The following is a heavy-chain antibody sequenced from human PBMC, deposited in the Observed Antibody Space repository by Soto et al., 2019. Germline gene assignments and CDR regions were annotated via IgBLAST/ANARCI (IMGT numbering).Heavy chain of an antibody. V-gene: IGHV3-73*02. CDR2: IRSKANSYAT. CDR1: GFTFSGSA. Sequence: EVQLVESGGGLVQPGGSLKLSCAASGFTFSGSAMHWVRQASGKGLEWVGRIRSKANSYATAYAASVKGRFTISRDDSKNTAYLQMNSLKTEDTAVYYCTRHRYYYGMDVWGQGTTVTVSS. CDR3: TRHRYYYGMDV. J-gene: IGHJ6*02.